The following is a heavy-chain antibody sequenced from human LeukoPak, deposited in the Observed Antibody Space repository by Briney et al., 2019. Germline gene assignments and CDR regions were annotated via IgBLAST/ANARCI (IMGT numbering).Heavy chain of an antibody. D-gene: IGHD6-13*01. CDR1: GFTVSSNY. J-gene: IGHJ4*03. CDR2: IYSGGRT. V-gene: IGHV3-53*04. CDR3: ARGWQQPQEIDY. Sequence: PGGSETLLCAASGFTVSSNYMTWVRQAPGKGLEWVSVIYSGGRTYYTDSVKGRFTISRHNSKNTLYLQMNSLRPEDTAVYYCARGWQQPQEIDYWGAG.